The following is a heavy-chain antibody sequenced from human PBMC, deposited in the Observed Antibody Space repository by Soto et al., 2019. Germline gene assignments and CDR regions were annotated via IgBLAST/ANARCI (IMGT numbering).Heavy chain of an antibody. CDR2: ISSSSSYI. CDR3: AKYFGSTSYYYYGMDV. Sequence: PGGSLRLSCAASGFTFSSYSMNWVRQAPGKGLEWVSSISSSSSYIYYADSVKGRFTISRDNAKNSLYLQMNSLRAEDTAVYYCAKYFGSTSYYYYGMDVWGQGTTVTVSS. CDR1: GFTFSSYS. D-gene: IGHD2-2*01. V-gene: IGHV3-21*01. J-gene: IGHJ6*02.